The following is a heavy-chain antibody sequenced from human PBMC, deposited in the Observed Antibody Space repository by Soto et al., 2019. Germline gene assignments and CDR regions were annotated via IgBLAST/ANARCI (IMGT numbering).Heavy chain of an antibody. CDR2: IYWDDDK. Sequence: QITLKESGPTLVKPTQTLTLTCTFSGFSLXTXXXXXXXXXXXXXXXXEWLTFIYWDDDKRNSPFLKSRLTXXKXXXXXXXVXXXXXXXPXXXAXYYCXXLXXAGITYYFDSWGQGTLVTVSS. CDR1: GFSLXTXXXX. V-gene: IGHV2-5*02. J-gene: IGHJ4*02. CDR3: XXLXXAGITYYFDS. D-gene: IGHD3-10*01.